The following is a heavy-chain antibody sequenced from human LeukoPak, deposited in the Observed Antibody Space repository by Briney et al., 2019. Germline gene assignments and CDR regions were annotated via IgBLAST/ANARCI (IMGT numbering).Heavy chain of an antibody. CDR2: INHSGST. J-gene: IGHJ6*03. D-gene: IGHD5-18*01. CDR1: GGSFSGYS. V-gene: IGHV4-34*01. Sequence: SETLSLTCAVYGGSFSGYSWSWIRQPPGKGLEWIGEINHSGSTNYNPSLKSRVTISVDTSKNQFSLKLSSVTAADTAVYYCARARGYSYGYYYYYMDVWGKGTTVTVSS. CDR3: ARARGYSYGYYYYYMDV.